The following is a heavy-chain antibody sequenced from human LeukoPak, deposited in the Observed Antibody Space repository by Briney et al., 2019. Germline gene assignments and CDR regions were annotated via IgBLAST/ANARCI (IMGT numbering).Heavy chain of an antibody. CDR2: ISARGSV. J-gene: IGHJ4*02. CDR1: GFTFSSYA. V-gene: IGHV3-23*01. D-gene: IGHD3-9*01. Sequence: GGSLRLSCAASGFTFSSYAMSWVRQAPRKGLEWVSVISARGSVYYPDSVKGRFTISRDNSKNTLYLQMNSLRAEDTAVYYCAKATGYYNEGFDYWGQGTLVTVSS. CDR3: AKATGYYNEGFDY.